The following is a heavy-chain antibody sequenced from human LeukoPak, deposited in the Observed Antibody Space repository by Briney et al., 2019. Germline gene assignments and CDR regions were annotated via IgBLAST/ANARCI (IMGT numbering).Heavy chain of an antibody. Sequence: SETLSLTCAVYGGSFSGYYWSWIRQPPGKGLEWIGEINHSGSTNYNPSLKSRVTISVDTSKNQFSLKLSSVTAADTAVYYCARELATATNYFDYWGQGTLVTVSS. V-gene: IGHV4-34*01. CDR1: GGSFSGYY. CDR3: ARELATATNYFDY. J-gene: IGHJ4*02. CDR2: INHSGST. D-gene: IGHD4-17*01.